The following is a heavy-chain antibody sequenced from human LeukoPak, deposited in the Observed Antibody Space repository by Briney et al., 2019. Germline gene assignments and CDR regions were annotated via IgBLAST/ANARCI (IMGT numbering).Heavy chain of an antibody. V-gene: IGHV3-11*01. J-gene: IGHJ4*02. CDR1: GFTFSDYY. Sequence: GGSLRLSCAASGFTFSDYYMSWIRQAPGEGLEWVSYISSSGSTIYYADSVKGRFTISRDNAKNSLYLQMNGLRAEDTAVYYCARDDDGDSSSWSDYWGQGTLVTVSS. CDR2: ISSSGSTI. D-gene: IGHD6-13*01. CDR3: ARDDDGDSSSWSDY.